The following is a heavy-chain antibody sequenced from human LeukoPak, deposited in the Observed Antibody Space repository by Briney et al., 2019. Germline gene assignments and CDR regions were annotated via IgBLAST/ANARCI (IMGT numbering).Heavy chain of an antibody. J-gene: IGHJ4*02. CDR2: MNPNSGST. V-gene: IGHV1-8*01. D-gene: IGHD3-22*01. Sequence: ASVKVSCKASGYTFTSYDINWVRQATGQGLEWMGWMNPNSGSTGYAQKFQGRVTMTRNTSISTAYMELSNLRSEDTAVYYCASPTKLDYYDSSGYYDWMFDYWGQGTLVTVSS. CDR3: ASPTKLDYYDSSGYYDWMFDY. CDR1: GYTFTSYD.